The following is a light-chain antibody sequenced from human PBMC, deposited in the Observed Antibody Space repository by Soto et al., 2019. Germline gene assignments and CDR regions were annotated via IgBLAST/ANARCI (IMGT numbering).Light chain of an antibody. CDR1: QSLSSSF. CDR3: HQFATTRS. Sequence: EIVLTQSPGTLSLSPGQRATLSCRASQSLSSSFLAWYQQKPGQAPRLIIYGASSRAAGIPDRFSGSGSGTDFTLTMSSLEPEDFAVYYCHQFATTRSFGQGTKVDMK. CDR2: GAS. V-gene: IGKV3-20*01. J-gene: IGKJ1*01.